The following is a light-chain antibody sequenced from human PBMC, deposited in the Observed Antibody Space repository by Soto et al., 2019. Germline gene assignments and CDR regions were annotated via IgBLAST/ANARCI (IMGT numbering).Light chain of an antibody. V-gene: IGKV1-39*01. CDR2: SAS. J-gene: IGKJ2*01. Sequence: IQMTQSASSLSACVGDRVTITCRASQSIDIYLSWYQQKPGKAPKLLIYSASNLQSGVPSTISGSGSGTDFTLTISNLQPEDFATYYCQQSYSTPYSFGQGTKVDI. CDR1: QSIDIY. CDR3: QQSYSTPYS.